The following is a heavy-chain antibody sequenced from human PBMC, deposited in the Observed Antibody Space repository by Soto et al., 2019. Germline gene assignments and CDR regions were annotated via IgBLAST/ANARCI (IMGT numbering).Heavy chain of an antibody. V-gene: IGHV1-3*01. CDR1: GYSFSNHA. J-gene: IGHJ4*02. CDR3: ARGGITFGV. D-gene: IGHD3-16*01. CDR2: INADNGDT. Sequence: QVQLVQSGAEVKKPGASVRISCKASGYSFSNHAIHWVRQAPGQRLEWLGRINADNGDTKYSEKFQGRVTIIRDTSATTAYMDLSSLRHEDTAVYYCARGGITFGVWGQGTLVTVSS.